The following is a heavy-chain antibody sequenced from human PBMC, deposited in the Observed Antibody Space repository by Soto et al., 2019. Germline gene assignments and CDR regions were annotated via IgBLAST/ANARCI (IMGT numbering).Heavy chain of an antibody. V-gene: IGHV1-18*01. Sequence: GASVKVSCKTSGYSFTTYGISWVRQAPGQGLEWMGWTSSNNGKTKYAQKFRGRVTMTTDKSTNTVHMELRSLRSGDTAVYYCARTSVAQSEDYFDYWGQGTLVPSPQ. D-gene: IGHD5-12*01. J-gene: IGHJ4*02. CDR3: ARTSVAQSEDYFDY. CDR2: TSSNNGKT. CDR1: GYSFTTYG.